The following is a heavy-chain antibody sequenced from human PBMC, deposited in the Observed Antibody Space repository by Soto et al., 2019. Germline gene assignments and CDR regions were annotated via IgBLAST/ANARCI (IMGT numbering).Heavy chain of an antibody. CDR3: AKDTGTSGAVSIDD. CDR1: GFTFDDYA. Sequence: GGSLRLSCAASGFTFDDYAMHWVRQAPGKGLEWVSGISWNSGRIGYADSVKGRFTISRDNAKNSLYLQMNSLRAEDTALYYCAKDTGTSGAVSIDDWGQGTLVTVSS. J-gene: IGHJ4*02. D-gene: IGHD3-10*01. CDR2: ISWNSGRI. V-gene: IGHV3-9*01.